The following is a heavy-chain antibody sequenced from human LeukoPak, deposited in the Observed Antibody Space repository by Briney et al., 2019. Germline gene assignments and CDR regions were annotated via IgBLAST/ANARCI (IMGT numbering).Heavy chain of an antibody. V-gene: IGHV3-13*01. D-gene: IGHD3-10*01. CDR2: IGTAGDT. CDR1: GSTFSSYD. Sequence: GGSLRLSCAASGSTFSSYDMHWVRQATGKGLEWVSAIGTAGDTYYPGSVKGRFTISRENAKNSLYLQMNSLRAGDTAVYYCARGYLWFGELPFDWYFDLWGRGTLVTVSS. J-gene: IGHJ2*01. CDR3: ARGYLWFGELPFDWYFDL.